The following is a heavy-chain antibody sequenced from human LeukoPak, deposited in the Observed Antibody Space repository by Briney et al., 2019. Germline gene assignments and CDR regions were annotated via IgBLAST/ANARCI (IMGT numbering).Heavy chain of an antibody. CDR2: INPNSGGT. Sequence: ASVKVSCKASGYTFTGYYMHWVRQAPGQGLEWMGWINPNSGGTNYAQKFQGRVTMTRDTSISTAYMELSRLRSDDTAVYYCATHYYDSSGADAFDIWGQGTMVTVSS. J-gene: IGHJ3*02. CDR3: ATHYYDSSGADAFDI. V-gene: IGHV1-2*02. CDR1: GYTFTGYY. D-gene: IGHD3-22*01.